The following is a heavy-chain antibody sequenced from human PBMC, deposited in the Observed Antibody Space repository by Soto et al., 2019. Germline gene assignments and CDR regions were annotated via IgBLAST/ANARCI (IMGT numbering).Heavy chain of an antibody. D-gene: IGHD2-2*02. Sequence: PSETLSLTCTVSGGSITSGGYYWSWIRQHPGKGLEWIGYIYYSGSTYYNPSLKSRVTISVDTSKNQFSLKLSSVTAADTAVYYCARGGMGDCSSTSCYKGHYYYGMDVWGQGTTVTVSS. CDR2: IYYSGST. CDR1: GGSITSGGYY. J-gene: IGHJ6*02. V-gene: IGHV4-31*02. CDR3: ARGGMGDCSSTSCYKGHYYYGMDV.